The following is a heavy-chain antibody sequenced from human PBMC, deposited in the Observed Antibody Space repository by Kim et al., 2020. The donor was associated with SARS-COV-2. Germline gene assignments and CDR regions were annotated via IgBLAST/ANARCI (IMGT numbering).Heavy chain of an antibody. J-gene: IGHJ4*02. CDR3: ASRLGYCSSTSCSLDY. D-gene: IGHD2-2*01. V-gene: IGHV1-24*01. Sequence: KFQGRVTMTEDTSTDTAYMELSSLRSEDTAVYYCASRLGYCSSTSCSLDYWGQGTLVTVSS.